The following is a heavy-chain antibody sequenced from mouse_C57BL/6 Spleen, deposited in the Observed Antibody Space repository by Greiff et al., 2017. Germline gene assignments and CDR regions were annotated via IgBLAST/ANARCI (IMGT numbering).Heavy chain of an antibody. D-gene: IGHD1-1*02. Sequence: EVHLVESGGGLVQPGGSLKLSCAASGFTFSDYGMAWVRQAPRKGPDWVAFISNLAYSIYYADTVTGRCTISRENAKNTRYLEMSSLRSEDTAMYYCARRGNPYWYFDVWGTGTTVTVSS. CDR2: ISNLAYSI. CDR1: GFTFSDYG. J-gene: IGHJ1*03. V-gene: IGHV5-15*01. CDR3: ARRGNPYWYFDV.